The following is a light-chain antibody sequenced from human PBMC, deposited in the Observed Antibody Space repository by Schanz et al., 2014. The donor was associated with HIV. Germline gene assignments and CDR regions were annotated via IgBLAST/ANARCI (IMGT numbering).Light chain of an antibody. CDR2: EVS. Sequence: QSALTQPASVSGSPGQSITISCTGTSTDVGSYNLVSWYQQHPGKAPKLMIYEVSKWPSGVSNRFSGSKSGNTASLTISGLQAEDEADYYCISYAGTNNPVFGGGTKLTVL. CDR1: STDVGSYNL. J-gene: IGLJ2*01. CDR3: ISYAGTNNPV. V-gene: IGLV2-23*02.